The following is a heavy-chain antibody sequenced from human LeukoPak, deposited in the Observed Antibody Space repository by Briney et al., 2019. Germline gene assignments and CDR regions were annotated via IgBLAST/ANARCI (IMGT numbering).Heavy chain of an antibody. D-gene: IGHD6-13*01. V-gene: IGHV3-66*01. CDR3: AQQQQLGYYFDY. CDR1: GLTVSSNY. CDR2: IFSGGKT. J-gene: IGHJ4*02. Sequence: PGGSLRLSCVASGLTVSSNYMSWVRQAPGKGLEWVSVIFSGGKTQYAESVKGRFTISRDISKNTLYLQMSSLRVEDTAVYYCAQQQQLGYYFDYWGQGTLVTVSS.